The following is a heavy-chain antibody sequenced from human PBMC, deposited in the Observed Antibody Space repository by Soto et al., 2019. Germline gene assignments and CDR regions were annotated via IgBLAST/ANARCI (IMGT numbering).Heavy chain of an antibody. CDR3: SRGTVTVDYFDY. Sequence: QVQLQESGPGLVKPSETLSLTCTVSGGSMSTYFWSWIRQPPGKGLEWIGYIYYSGNTNYNPSLKSRVTISVDTSKNQFSLKLNSVTAADTAVYYCSRGTVTVDYFDYWGQGTLVTVSS. CDR1: GGSMSTYF. CDR2: IYYSGNT. J-gene: IGHJ4*02. D-gene: IGHD4-4*01. V-gene: IGHV4-59*01.